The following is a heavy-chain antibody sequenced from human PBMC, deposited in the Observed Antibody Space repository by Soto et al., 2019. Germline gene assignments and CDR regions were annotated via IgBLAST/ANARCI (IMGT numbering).Heavy chain of an antibody. J-gene: IGHJ6*02. V-gene: IGHV3-30*03. D-gene: IGHD2-2*01. Sequence: QVQLVESGGGVVQPGRSLRLSCAASGFTFSSYGMRWVRQAPGEGLEWVALISYDGSNKYYADSVKGRFTISRDYSKNTLYLQMNSRRAEDTAVYYWATGPAIVLVPAAMNYYYGMDVWGQGTTVTVSS. CDR3: ATGPAIVLVPAAMNYYYGMDV. CDR1: GFTFSSYG. CDR2: ISYDGSNK.